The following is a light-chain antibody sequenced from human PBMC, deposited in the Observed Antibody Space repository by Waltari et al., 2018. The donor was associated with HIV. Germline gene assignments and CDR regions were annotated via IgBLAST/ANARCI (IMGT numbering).Light chain of an antibody. CDR3: QQYCSPPLT. Sequence: DMVSPPSPATLSLSRGERATLSCRASQIVSNNYVDWYLQNPGQAPRLLINSASSRATGIPDSFSGSGSGTDFTLTISRLQPDDFAGYYCQQYCSPPLTFGEGTKVEIK. CDR2: SAS. V-gene: IGKV3-20*01. CDR1: QIVSNNY. J-gene: IGKJ4*01.